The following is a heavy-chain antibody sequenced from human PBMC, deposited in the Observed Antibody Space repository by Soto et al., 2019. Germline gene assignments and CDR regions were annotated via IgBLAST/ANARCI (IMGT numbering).Heavy chain of an antibody. D-gene: IGHD1-26*01. J-gene: IGHJ4*02. Sequence: SETLSLTCAVYGGSFSGYYWSWIRQPPGKGLEWIGEINHSGSTNYNPSLKSRVTISVDTSKNQFSLKLSSVTAADTAVYYCARDLSGSYYDLKLFAYCGQRTLVPVSS. V-gene: IGHV4-34*01. CDR3: ARDLSGSYYDLKLFAY. CDR1: GGSFSGYY. CDR2: INHSGST.